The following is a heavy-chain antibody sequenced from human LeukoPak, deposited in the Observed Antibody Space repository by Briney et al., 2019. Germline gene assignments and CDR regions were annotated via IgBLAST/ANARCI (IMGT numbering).Heavy chain of an antibody. V-gene: IGHV3-23*01. CDR2: ISGSGGST. J-gene: IGHJ4*02. CDR3: AREGDYYDSSGPIPVGFDY. D-gene: IGHD3-22*01. Sequence: GGSLRLSCAASGFTFSSYAMSWVRQAPGKGLEWVSAISGSGGSTYYADSVKGRFTISRDNSKNTLYLQMSSLRAEDTAVYYCAREGDYYDSSGPIPVGFDYWGQGTLVTVSS. CDR1: GFTFSSYA.